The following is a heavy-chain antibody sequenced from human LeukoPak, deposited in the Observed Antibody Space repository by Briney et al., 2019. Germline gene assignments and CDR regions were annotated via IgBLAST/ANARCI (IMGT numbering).Heavy chain of an antibody. V-gene: IGHV3-7*01. CDR3: ARAGPLYYYYYMDV. CDR2: IKQDGSEK. CDR1: GFTFSSYW. J-gene: IGHJ6*03. Sequence: PGGSLRLSCAASGFTFSSYWMSWVRQAPGKGPEWVANIKQDGSEKYYVDSVKGRFTISRDNAKNSLYLQMNSLRAEDTAVYYCARAGPLYYYYYMDVWGKGTTVTVSS. D-gene: IGHD1-14*01.